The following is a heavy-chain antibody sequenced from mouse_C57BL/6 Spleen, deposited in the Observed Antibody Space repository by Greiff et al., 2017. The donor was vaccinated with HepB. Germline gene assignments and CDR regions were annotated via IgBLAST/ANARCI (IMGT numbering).Heavy chain of an antibody. CDR2: IYPSDSET. CDR1: GYTFTSYW. CDR3: ARILTGEREYYFDY. J-gene: IGHJ2*01. D-gene: IGHD4-1*01. V-gene: IGHV1-61*01. Sequence: QVQLQQPGAELVRPGSSVKLSCKASGYTFTSYWMDWVKQRPGQGLEWIGNIYPSDSETHYNQKFKDKATLTVDKSSSTAYMQLSSLTSEDSAVYYCARILTGEREYYFDYWGQGTTLTVSS.